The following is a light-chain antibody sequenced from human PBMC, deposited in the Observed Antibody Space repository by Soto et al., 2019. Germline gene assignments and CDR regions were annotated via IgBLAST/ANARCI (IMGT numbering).Light chain of an antibody. CDR1: SSDVGGYNY. Sequence: QSALTQPASVSGSPGQSITISCTGSSSDVGGYNYVSWYQQHPGKAPKLMIYEVSNRPSGISNRFSGSKSGNTASLTVSGLQAEDEADYYCSSYAGSNYYVVFGGGTKLTVL. J-gene: IGLJ2*01. CDR2: EVS. CDR3: SSYAGSNYYVV. V-gene: IGLV2-14*01.